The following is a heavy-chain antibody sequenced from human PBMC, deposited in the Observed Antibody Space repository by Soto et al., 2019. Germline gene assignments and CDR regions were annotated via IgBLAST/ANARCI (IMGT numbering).Heavy chain of an antibody. CDR3: ARDLGAIAAAGDAFDI. D-gene: IGHD6-13*01. V-gene: IGHV3-11*06. CDR2: ISSSSSYT. CDR1: GFTFSDYY. Sequence: GGSLRLSCAASGFTFSDYYMSWIRQAPGKGLEWVSYISSSSSYTNYADSVKGRFTISRDNAKNSLYLQMNSLRAEDTAVYYCARDLGAIAAAGDAFDIWGQGTMVTVSS. J-gene: IGHJ3*02.